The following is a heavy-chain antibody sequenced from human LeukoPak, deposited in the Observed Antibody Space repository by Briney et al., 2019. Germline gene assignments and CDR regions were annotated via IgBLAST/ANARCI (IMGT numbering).Heavy chain of an antibody. CDR3: AREVYYCSSTSCPRYYGMDV. CDR1: GYTFTGYY. V-gene: IGHV1-2*02. J-gene: IGHJ6*02. D-gene: IGHD2-2*01. CDR2: INPNSGGT. Sequence: ASVNVSCKASGYTFTGYYMHWVRQAPGQGLEWMGWINPNSGGTNYAQKFQGRVTMTRDTSISTAYMELSRLRSDDTAVYYCAREVYYCSSTSCPRYYGMDVWGQGTTVTVSS.